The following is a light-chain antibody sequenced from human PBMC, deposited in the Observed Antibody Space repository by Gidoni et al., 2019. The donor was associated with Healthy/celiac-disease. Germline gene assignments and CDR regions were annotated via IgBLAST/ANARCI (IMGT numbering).Light chain of an antibody. V-gene: IGKV3-15*01. J-gene: IGKJ2*01. CDR2: GAS. CDR1: QSVNSN. Sequence: EIVMTQSPATLSVSPGERATLSCRASQSVNSNLAWYQQKPGQAPRLLIYGASTRATGIPARFSGRGSGTEITLTISSLQSEDFAVYYCQQYNNWPPNFGQGTKLEIK. CDR3: QQYNNWPPN.